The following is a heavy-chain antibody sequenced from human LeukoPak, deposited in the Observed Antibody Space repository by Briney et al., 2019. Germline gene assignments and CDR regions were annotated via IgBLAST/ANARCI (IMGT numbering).Heavy chain of an antibody. D-gene: IGHD5-18*01. V-gene: IGHV3-23*01. CDR1: GFTVSSNY. Sequence: QPGGSLRLSCAASGFTVSSNYMSWVRQAPGKGLEWVSAISGSGGSTYYADSVKGRFTISRDNSKNTLYLQTNSLRAEDTAVYYCAAARLSGYSYGYFDYWGQGTLVTVSS. CDR3: AAARLSGYSYGYFDY. J-gene: IGHJ4*02. CDR2: ISGSGGST.